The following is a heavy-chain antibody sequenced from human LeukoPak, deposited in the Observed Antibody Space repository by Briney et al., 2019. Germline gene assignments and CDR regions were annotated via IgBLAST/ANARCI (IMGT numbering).Heavy chain of an antibody. Sequence: GGSLRLSCAASGFTFSSYWMHWVRQAPGKGLVWVSRINGDGSSTTYADSVKGRFTISRDNAKNTLYLQMNGLRAEDTAVYYCAKGGMSYDFWSGHYYFDYWGQGTLVTVSS. V-gene: IGHV3-74*01. J-gene: IGHJ4*02. CDR1: GFTFSSYW. D-gene: IGHD3-3*01. CDR2: INGDGSST. CDR3: AKGGMSYDFWSGHYYFDY.